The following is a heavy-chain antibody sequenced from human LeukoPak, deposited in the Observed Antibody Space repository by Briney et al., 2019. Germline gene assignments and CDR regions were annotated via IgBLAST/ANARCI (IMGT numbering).Heavy chain of an antibody. CDR1: GGSISRSRDY. CDR3: ARDLVVITTSGDWFDP. J-gene: IGHJ5*02. V-gene: IGHV4-39*07. CDR2: IYHSGST. Sequence: SETLSLTCTVSGGSISRSRDYWGWIRQPPGKGLEWIGSIYHSGSTYYNPSLKSRVTISVDTSKNQFSLKLSSVTAADTAVYYCARDLVVITTSGDWFDPWGQGTLVTVSS. D-gene: IGHD3-22*01.